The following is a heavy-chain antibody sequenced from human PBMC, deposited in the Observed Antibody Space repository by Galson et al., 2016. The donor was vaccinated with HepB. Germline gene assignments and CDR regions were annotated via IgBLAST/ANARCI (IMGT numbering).Heavy chain of an antibody. Sequence: SLRLSCAASGFTFTTYWMHWVRQAPGKGLVWVSRINLDGSTPTYADSVKGRFTISRDNAKNSLYLQMNSLRAEDTALYYCARGAKSSGWSFYFDYWGQGTRVTVSS. V-gene: IGHV3-74*01. CDR1: GFTFTTYW. D-gene: IGHD6-19*01. J-gene: IGHJ4*02. CDR2: INLDGSTP. CDR3: ARGAKSSGWSFYFDY.